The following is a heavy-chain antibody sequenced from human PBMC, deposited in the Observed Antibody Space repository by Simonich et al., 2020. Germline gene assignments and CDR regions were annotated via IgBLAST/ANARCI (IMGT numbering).Heavy chain of an antibody. CDR1: GGSISSSSYY. V-gene: IGHV4-39*01. D-gene: IGHD6-13*01. J-gene: IGHJ3*02. CDR3: ARHAGFAFDI. Sequence: QLQLQESGPGLVKPSETISLTCTVSGGSISSSSYYWGWIRQPPGKGVEWIGSIYYSGRTYYNPSLNRRVTISVDTSKNQFSLKLSSVTAADTAVYYCARHAGFAFDIWGQGTMVTVSS. CDR2: IYYSGRT.